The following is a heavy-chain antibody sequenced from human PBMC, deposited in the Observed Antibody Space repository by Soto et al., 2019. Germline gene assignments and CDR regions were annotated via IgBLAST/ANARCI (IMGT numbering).Heavy chain of an antibody. D-gene: IGHD6-6*01. J-gene: IGHJ5*02. Sequence: EVQLVESGGGLVQPGGSLRLSCVASGFTFSSYEMNWVRQAPGKGLEWVSYISSSGSTIYYADSVKGRFTISRDIAENSLYLQMNSLRDEDTAVYYCARDRSSSSSDWFDPWGQGTLVTVSS. CDR2: ISSSGSTI. V-gene: IGHV3-48*03. CDR1: GFTFSSYE. CDR3: ARDRSSSSSDWFDP.